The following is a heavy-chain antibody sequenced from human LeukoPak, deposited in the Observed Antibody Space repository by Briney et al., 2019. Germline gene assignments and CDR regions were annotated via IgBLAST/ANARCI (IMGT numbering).Heavy chain of an antibody. CDR2: IYLIGRT. V-gene: IGHV4-39*07. CDR3: ARDET. J-gene: IGHJ5*02. CDR1: GGSIRSSSYY. Sequence: SETLSLTCTVSGGSIRSSSYYWGWIRQPPGKGLEGIGSIYLIGRTYYNPSLKSRVTISVATSKNQFSLKLSSVTAADTAVYYCARDETWGQGTLVTVSS.